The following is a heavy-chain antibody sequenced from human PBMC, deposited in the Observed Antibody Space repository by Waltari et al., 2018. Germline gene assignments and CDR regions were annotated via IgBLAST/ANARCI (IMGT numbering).Heavy chain of an antibody. CDR2: IDPSDSYS. J-gene: IGHJ3*01. V-gene: IGHV5-10-1*03. D-gene: IGHD3-22*01. Sequence: EVQLVQSGAEVKKSGESLRISCKGSGSSFTNYWISWVRQVPGKGLAWMGRIDPSDSYSTYSPSFQGHVTISADKSITTVYLQWSSLRASDTAMYYCASEIYSSSAGLGAFDLWGQGTLVTVSP. CDR1: GSSFTNYW. CDR3: ASEIYSSSAGLGAFDL.